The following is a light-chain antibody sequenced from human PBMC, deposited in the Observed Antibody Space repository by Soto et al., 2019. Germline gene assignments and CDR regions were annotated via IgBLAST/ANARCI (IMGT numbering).Light chain of an antibody. CDR2: GAS. V-gene: IGKV3-20*01. Sequence: EIVLTQSPGTPSLSPGERATLSCRASQSVSSSYLAWYQQKPGQAPRLLIYGASSRATGIPDRFSGSGSGTDFTLTISRLEPEDFAVYYCQQYGSSRTFGQGTKVDNK. CDR1: QSVSSSY. CDR3: QQYGSSRT. J-gene: IGKJ1*01.